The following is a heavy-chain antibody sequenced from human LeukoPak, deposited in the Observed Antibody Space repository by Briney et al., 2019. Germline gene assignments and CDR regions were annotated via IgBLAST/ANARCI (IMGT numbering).Heavy chain of an antibody. CDR3: AKSGRKLNFRDFGRFYYFYYMDV. CDR1: GFTFDDYA. Sequence: GGSLRLSCAASGFTFDDYAMHWVRQAPGKGLEWVSLISGGGVGTKYVDSVKGRFTISRDNSKNSLYLQMNSLRTEDTALYYCAKSGRKLNFRDFGRFYYFYYMDVWGKGTTVTVSS. CDR2: ISGGGVGT. V-gene: IGHV3-43*02. D-gene: IGHD4-17*01. J-gene: IGHJ6*03.